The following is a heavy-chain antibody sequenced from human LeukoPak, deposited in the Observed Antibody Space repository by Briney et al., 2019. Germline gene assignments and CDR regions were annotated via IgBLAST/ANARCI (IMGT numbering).Heavy chain of an antibody. J-gene: IGHJ6*03. CDR3: AVGPIVVVPAAISGYYYYMDV. CDR2: IIPIFGTA. Sequence: SVKVSCKASGGTFSSYAISWVRQAPGQGLEWMGGIIPIFGTANYAQKFQGRVTITTDESTSTAYMELSSLRSEDTAVYYCAVGPIVVVPAAISGYYYYMDVCGKGTTVTVSS. V-gene: IGHV1-69*05. CDR1: GGTFSSYA. D-gene: IGHD2-2*01.